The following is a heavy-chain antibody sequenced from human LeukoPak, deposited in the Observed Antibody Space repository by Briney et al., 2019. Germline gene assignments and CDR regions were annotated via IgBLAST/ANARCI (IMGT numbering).Heavy chain of an antibody. D-gene: IGHD1-26*01. Sequence: PSETLSLTCTVSGGSISSGSYYWSWIRQPAGKGLEWIGRIYTSGSTNYNPSLKSRVTISVDTSKNQFSLKLSSVTAADTAVYYCARDLGIVGAPDYYYYYMDVWGKGSTVTISS. J-gene: IGHJ6*03. CDR2: IYTSGST. CDR1: GGSISSGSYY. CDR3: ARDLGIVGAPDYYYYYMDV. V-gene: IGHV4-61*02.